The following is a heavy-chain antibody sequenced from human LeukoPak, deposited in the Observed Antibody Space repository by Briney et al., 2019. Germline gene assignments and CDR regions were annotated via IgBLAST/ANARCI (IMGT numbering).Heavy chain of an antibody. CDR3: ATSTRRITISS. J-gene: IGHJ4*02. V-gene: IGHV3-30*04. Sequence: GGSLRLSCAASGFTFSTYAMHWVRQAPGKGLEWLTVISYNGSHQYYSDSVRGRFTISRDNSRNSVFLQINRLRPEDTAVYYCATSTRRITISSWGQGTLVTVSS. CDR1: GFTFSTYA. CDR2: ISYNGSHQ. D-gene: IGHD3-3*01.